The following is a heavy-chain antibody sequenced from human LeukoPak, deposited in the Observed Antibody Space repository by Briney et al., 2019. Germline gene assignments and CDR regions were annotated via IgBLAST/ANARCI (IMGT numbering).Heavy chain of an antibody. Sequence: SETLSLTCAVYGGSFSGYYWSWIRQPPGKGLEWIGEINHSGSTNYNPSLKSRVTISVDTSKNQFSLKLSSVTAADTAVYYCARGGYSYGYYYYYGMDVWGQGTTVTVSS. CDR1: GGSFSGYY. CDR3: ARGGYSYGYYYYYGMDV. CDR2: INHSGST. D-gene: IGHD5-18*01. J-gene: IGHJ6*02. V-gene: IGHV4-34*01.